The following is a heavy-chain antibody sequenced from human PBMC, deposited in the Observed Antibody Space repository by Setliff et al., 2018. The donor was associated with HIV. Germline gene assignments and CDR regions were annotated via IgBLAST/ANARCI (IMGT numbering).Heavy chain of an antibody. Sequence: PSETLSLTCTVSGGSFTTYYWSWLRQPPGKELEWIGYFYTSGSTNYNPSLKNRVTMSIDTSKNQFSLKLTSVTAADTSVYFCASRLPLSSGSAFAYWGQGTLVTVSS. CDR1: GGSFTTYY. CDR2: FYTSGST. D-gene: IGHD3-10*01. V-gene: IGHV4-4*08. CDR3: ASRLPLSSGSAFAY. J-gene: IGHJ4*02.